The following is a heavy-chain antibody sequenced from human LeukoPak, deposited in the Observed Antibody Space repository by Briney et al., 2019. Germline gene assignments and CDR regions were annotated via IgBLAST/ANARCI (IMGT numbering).Heavy chain of an antibody. Sequence: ASVKVSCKASGYTFTSYGISWVRQAPGQGLEWMGWISAYNGNTNYAQKLQGRVTMTTDTSTSTAYMELRSLRSDDTAVYYCARGKEYQLLYGANWFDPWGQGTLVTVSS. D-gene: IGHD2-2*02. V-gene: IGHV1-18*01. CDR1: GYTFTSYG. CDR3: ARGKEYQLLYGANWFDP. CDR2: ISAYNGNT. J-gene: IGHJ5*02.